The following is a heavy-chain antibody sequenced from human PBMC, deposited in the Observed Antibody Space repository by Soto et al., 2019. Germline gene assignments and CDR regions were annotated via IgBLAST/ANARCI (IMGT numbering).Heavy chain of an antibody. Sequence: QVQLQESGPGLVKPSETLSLTCTVSGGSISSYYWSWIRQSPGKGLEWIGYIYYSGSTNYNPSLKSRATISVDTSKNQFSLKLSSVTAADTAVYYCARHRGSGGSQRPLDYWGQGTLVTVSS. V-gene: IGHV4-59*08. CDR3: ARHRGSGGSQRPLDY. J-gene: IGHJ4*02. D-gene: IGHD2-15*01. CDR1: GGSISSYY. CDR2: IYYSGST.